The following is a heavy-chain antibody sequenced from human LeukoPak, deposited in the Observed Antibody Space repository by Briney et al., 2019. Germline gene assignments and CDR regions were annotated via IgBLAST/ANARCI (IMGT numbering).Heavy chain of an antibody. V-gene: IGHV4-39*01. J-gene: IGHJ4*02. CDR1: GGSISSSIYY. Sequence: PSDTLSLTCTVSGGSISSSIYYWGWIRQPPGKGLEWIGSISYSGSTYYNPSLKSRVTISVDTTKNQLSLKLSSVTAADTAVYYCARHYRRTSSGWPPSDYWGQGTLVTVSS. D-gene: IGHD6-19*01. CDR3: ARHYRRTSSGWPPSDY. CDR2: ISYSGST.